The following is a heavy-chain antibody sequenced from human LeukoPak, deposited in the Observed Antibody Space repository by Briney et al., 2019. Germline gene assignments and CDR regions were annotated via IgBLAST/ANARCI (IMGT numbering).Heavy chain of an antibody. Sequence: PGGSLRHSCAASGFTFSSYAIHWVRQAPGKGLEWVGRIKPKTDGETTEYAAPVKDRFSISRDDSKSMMYLQMNSLKTEDTAVYYCITPLPYSAQGGQGTLVTVSS. CDR3: ITPLPYSAQ. D-gene: IGHD2-21*01. V-gene: IGHV3-15*07. J-gene: IGHJ4*02. CDR2: IKPKTDGETT. CDR1: GFTFSSYA.